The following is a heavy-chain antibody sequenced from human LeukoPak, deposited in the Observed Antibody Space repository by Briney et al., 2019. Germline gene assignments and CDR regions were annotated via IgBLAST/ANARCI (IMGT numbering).Heavy chain of an antibody. D-gene: IGHD3-22*01. CDR3: ARDLDSSGYYYSAEYFQH. V-gene: IGHV1-2*02. J-gene: IGHJ1*01. CDR2: INPNSGGT. Sequence: KPGASVTVSCTASGYTFTGYYMHWVRQAPGQGLEWMGWINPNSGGTNYAQKFQGMVTMTRDTSISTAYMELSRLRSDDTAVYYCARDLDSSGYYYSAEYFQHWGQGTLVTVSS. CDR1: GYTFTGYY.